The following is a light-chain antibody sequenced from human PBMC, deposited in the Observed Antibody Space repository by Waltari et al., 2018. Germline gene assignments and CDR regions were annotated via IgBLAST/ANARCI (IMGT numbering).Light chain of an antibody. Sequence: QSALTQPASVSGSPGQSITISCTGSSSDIGIYNLVAWYQHHPGKVPKLIIYEVSERPSGVSGRFSGSNSGNTASLTLSDLQPDDCADYYCCSYAGDSTYVFGTGTKVTVL. CDR2: EVS. CDR3: CSYAGDSTYV. CDR1: SSDIGIYNL. J-gene: IGLJ1*01. V-gene: IGLV2-23*02.